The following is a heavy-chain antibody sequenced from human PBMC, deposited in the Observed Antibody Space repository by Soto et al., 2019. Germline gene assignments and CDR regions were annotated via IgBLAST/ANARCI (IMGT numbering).Heavy chain of an antibody. J-gene: IGHJ4*02. D-gene: IGHD3-22*01. CDR2: ISGSGGTT. V-gene: IGHV3-23*01. CDR3: AKYYYDRSGYHLAFEY. Sequence: LRLSCAASGFTFIKYALSWVRQAPGKGLEWVSAISGSGGTTHYADSVKGRVTISRDNSKDTVFLQMKSLRAEDTAVYSCAKYYYDRSGYHLAFEYWGQGTLVNVSS. CDR1: GFTFIKYA.